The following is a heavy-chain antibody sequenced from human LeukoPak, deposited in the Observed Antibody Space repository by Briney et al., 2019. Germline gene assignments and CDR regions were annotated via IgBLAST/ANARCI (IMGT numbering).Heavy chain of an antibody. CDR2: IFPGDSDT. J-gene: IGHJ4*02. D-gene: IGHD1-20*01. Sequence: GESLKISCKGSGYTFTSYWIVWVRQMPGKGPEWMGMIFPGDSDTKYSPSFEGQVAISADKSISSAYLQWSSLKASDTALYYCARLRDNWEDYWGQGTLVTVSS. V-gene: IGHV5-51*01. CDR3: ARLRDNWEDY. CDR1: GYTFTSYW.